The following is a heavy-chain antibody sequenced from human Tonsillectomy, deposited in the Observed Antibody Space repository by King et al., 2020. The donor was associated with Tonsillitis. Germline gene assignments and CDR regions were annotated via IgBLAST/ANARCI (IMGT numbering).Heavy chain of an antibody. CDR3: AKGWIKLWLQD. J-gene: IGHJ4*02. CDR2: SYYSGST. D-gene: IGHD5-18*01. Sequence: VQLQESGPGLVKPSQTLSLTCTVSGGSISSGRYYWSWIRQHPGKGLEWIGDSYYSGSTYYNPSLKSRVIITVYTSNNQFSLKLSAVTAADTAVYYCAKGWIKLWLQDWGQGTLVTVTS. V-gene: IGHV4-31*03. CDR1: GGSISSGRYY.